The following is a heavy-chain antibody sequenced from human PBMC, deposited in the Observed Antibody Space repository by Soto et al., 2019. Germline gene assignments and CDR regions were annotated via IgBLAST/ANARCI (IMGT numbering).Heavy chain of an antibody. J-gene: IGHJ4*02. CDR1: GYTFTGYY. CDR3: ARDSNDGGVALTFDY. Sequence: ASVKVSCKASGYTFTGYYMHWVRQAPGQGLEWMGWINPNSGGTNYAQKFQGWVTMTRDTSISTAYMELSRLRSDDTAVYYCARDSNDGGVALTFDYWGQGTLVTVSS. D-gene: IGHD3-16*01. CDR2: INPNSGGT. V-gene: IGHV1-2*04.